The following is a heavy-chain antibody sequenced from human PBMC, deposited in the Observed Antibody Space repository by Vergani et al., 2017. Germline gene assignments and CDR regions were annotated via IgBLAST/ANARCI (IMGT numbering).Heavy chain of an antibody. V-gene: IGHV4-34*01. CDR1: GGSLSGYF. CDR2: INHRGDT. J-gene: IGHJ4*02. CDR3: ATSGSATDCYLGFFWV. D-gene: IGHD2-21*02. Sequence: QAQLQQWGAGLLKPSETLSLTCAVSGGSLSGYFWSWLRQSPGKGLEWIGDINHRGDTKYNPSLKSRVTMSVDTSKNQFSLILTSVTAADTAMYYCATSGSATDCYLGFFWVWGQGTLVTVSS.